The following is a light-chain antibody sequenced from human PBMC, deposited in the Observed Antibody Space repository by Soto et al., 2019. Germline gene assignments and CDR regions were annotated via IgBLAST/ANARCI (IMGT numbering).Light chain of an antibody. V-gene: IGKV3-15*01. J-gene: IGKJ5*01. CDR3: QQYNDWPPIT. CDR1: ESVTRN. Sequence: EIVLTQSPAILSASPGETATLSCRASESVTRNLAWYQHIPGQAPRLLVFHASVRATGIPARFSGSGSGTEFSLTISNLQSEDFAVYFCQQYNDWPPITFGQGTRLRL. CDR2: HAS.